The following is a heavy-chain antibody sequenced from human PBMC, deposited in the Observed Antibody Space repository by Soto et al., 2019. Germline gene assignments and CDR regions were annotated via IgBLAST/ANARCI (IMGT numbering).Heavy chain of an antibody. V-gene: IGHV1-58*02. CDR2: IVVGSGNT. D-gene: IGHD5-12*01. J-gene: IGHJ4*02. CDR1: GFTFTSSA. Sequence: SVKVSCKASGFTFTSSAMQWGRQARGQRLEWIGWIVVGSGNTNYAQKFQERVTITRDMSTSTAYMELSSLRSEDTAVYYCAAGIVATPPDYWGQGTLVTVSS. CDR3: AAGIVATPPDY.